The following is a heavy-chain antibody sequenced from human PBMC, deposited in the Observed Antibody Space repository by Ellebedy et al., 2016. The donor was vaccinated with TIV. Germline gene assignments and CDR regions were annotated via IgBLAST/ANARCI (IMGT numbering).Heavy chain of an antibody. D-gene: IGHD3-10*01. V-gene: IGHV1-69*04. Sequence: AASVKVSCKASGETSSSHALSWVRQAPGQGLEWMGRIIPILGIANYAQKFQGRVTITADKSTSTAYMELSSLRSEDTAVYYCARVGTYYYGSGSVNYYGMDVWGQGTTVTVSS. CDR3: ARVGTYYYGSGSVNYYGMDV. J-gene: IGHJ6*02. CDR1: GETSSSHA. CDR2: IIPILGIA.